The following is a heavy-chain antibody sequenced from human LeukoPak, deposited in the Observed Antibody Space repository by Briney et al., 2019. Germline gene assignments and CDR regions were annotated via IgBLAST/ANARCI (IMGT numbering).Heavy chain of an antibody. D-gene: IGHD2-8*01. J-gene: IGHJ4*02. CDR3: ARDYVDDIPKDY. CDR2: INLSGGST. V-gene: IGHV1-46*01. CDR1: GYTFTSYH. Sequence: ASVKVSCKASGYTFTSYHMHWVRQAPGQGLEWMGLINLSGGSTTYAQRFQGRVTLTRDTSTSTVYMELSSPRSEDTAVYYCARDYVDDIPKDYWGQGTLVTVSS.